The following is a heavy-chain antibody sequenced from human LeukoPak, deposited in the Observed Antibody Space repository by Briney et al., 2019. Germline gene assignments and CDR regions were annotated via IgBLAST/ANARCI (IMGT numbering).Heavy chain of an antibody. J-gene: IGHJ1*01. CDR2: ISGSGDST. Sequence: PGGSLRLSCAASGFTFSNYGMSWVRQAPGKGLEWVSSISGSGDSTYYADSVKGRFTISRDNSKNTLYLQMNSLRAEDTAVYYCAKDVNYYDSSGYSIFQHWGQGTLVTVSS. CDR3: AKDVNYYDSSGYSIFQH. V-gene: IGHV3-23*01. D-gene: IGHD3-22*01. CDR1: GFTFSNYG.